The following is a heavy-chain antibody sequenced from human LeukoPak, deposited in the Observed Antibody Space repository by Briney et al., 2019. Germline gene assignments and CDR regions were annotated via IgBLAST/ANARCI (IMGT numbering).Heavy chain of an antibody. CDR3: AKLIGDESF. V-gene: IGHV3-23*01. D-gene: IGHD7-27*01. CDR2: ISASGGTT. CDR1: GLTFSTYA. J-gene: IGHJ4*02. Sequence: GGSLRLSCAASGLTFSTYAMSWVRQAPGKGLEWVSSISASGGTTNYADSVKGRFTISRDNSKNTLYLQMNSLRVEDKAVYYCAKLIGDESFWGQGTLVTVSS.